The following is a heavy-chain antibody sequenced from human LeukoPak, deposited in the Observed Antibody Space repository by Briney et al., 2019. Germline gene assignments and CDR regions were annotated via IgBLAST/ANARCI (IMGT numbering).Heavy chain of an antibody. CDR2: IIPIFGTT. Sequence: SVKVSCKASGGTFSNYAISWVRQAPGQGLEWMGRIIPIFGTTNYAQKFQGRVTITTDESTSTAYMELSSLRSEDTAVYYCARGGEANYYDTSGYYLYYYWGQGTLVTVST. CDR3: ARGGEANYYDTSGYYLYYY. V-gene: IGHV1-69*05. D-gene: IGHD3-22*01. CDR1: GGTFSNYA. J-gene: IGHJ4*02.